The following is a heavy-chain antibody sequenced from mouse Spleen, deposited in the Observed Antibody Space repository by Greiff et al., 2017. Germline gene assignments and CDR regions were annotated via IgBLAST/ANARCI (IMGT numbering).Heavy chain of an antibody. CDR2: IYPGDGDT. CDR1: GYAFSSSW. J-gene: IGHJ1*01. CDR3: ADYDLNWYFDV. Sequence: VQLQQSGPELVKPGASVKISCKASGYAFSSSWMNWVKQRPGKGLEWIGRIYPGDGDTNYNGKFKGKATLTADKSSSTAYMQLSSLTSEDSAVYFCADYDLNWYFDVWGAGTTVTVSS. D-gene: IGHD2-4*01. V-gene: IGHV1-82*01.